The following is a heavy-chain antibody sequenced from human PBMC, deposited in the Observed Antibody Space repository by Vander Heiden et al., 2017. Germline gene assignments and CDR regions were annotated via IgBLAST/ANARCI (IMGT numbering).Heavy chain of an antibody. D-gene: IGHD1-7*01. CDR2: IWYDGSNK. V-gene: IGHV3-33*01. CDR1: GFTFNTYG. Sequence: QVHLVESGGGVVQPGRSLRLSCAASGFTFNTYGMHWVRQAPGKGLEWVAVIWYDGSNKYEADAVKGRFTISRDNSKKSRYLKMTRMRAEDTAVYYFARDKTGNYYFDYWCQGTIVTVYS. J-gene: IGHJ4*02. CDR3: ARDKTGNYYFDY.